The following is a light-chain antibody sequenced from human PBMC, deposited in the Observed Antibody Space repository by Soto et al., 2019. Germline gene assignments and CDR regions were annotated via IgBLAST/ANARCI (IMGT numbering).Light chain of an antibody. CDR1: QSVSSSY. CDR3: QQYGSSSWT. Sequence: EIVLTQSPGTLSLSPGERATLSCRASQSVSSSYLAWYQQKPSQAPRLLIYGTSSRATAIPDRFSGSGSGTDLTLTISRLEPEDFAVYYCQQYGSSSWTFGQGTKVEIK. V-gene: IGKV3-20*01. CDR2: GTS. J-gene: IGKJ1*01.